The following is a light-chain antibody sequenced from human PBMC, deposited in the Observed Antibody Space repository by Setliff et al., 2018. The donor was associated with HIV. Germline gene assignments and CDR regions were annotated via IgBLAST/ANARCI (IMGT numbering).Light chain of an antibody. V-gene: IGLV1-40*01. J-gene: IGLJ3*02. Sequence: QSVLTQPPSVSGAPGQRVTISCTGSSSNIGAGYAVHWYQQLPGTAPKLLIYGNTDRPSGVPDRFSGSKSGTSVSLAITGLQAEDEADYYCQSYDRSLSGSLFGGGTKVTVL. CDR3: QSYDRSLSGSL. CDR2: GNT. CDR1: SSNIGAGYA.